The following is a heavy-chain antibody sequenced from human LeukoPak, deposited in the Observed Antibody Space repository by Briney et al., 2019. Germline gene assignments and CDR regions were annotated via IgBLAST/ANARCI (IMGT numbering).Heavy chain of an antibody. CDR1: GGSFSGYY. J-gene: IGHJ4*02. CDR3: AKGVYIAAAQYGY. Sequence: AGTLSLTCAVYGGSFSGYYWSWIRQPPGKGLEWIGYIYYSGTTNYNPSLKRRVTISVDTSKNQFSLKLSPVTAADTAVYYCAKGVYIAAAQYGYWGRGTLATVSS. CDR2: IYYSGTT. D-gene: IGHD6-13*01. V-gene: IGHV4-59*01.